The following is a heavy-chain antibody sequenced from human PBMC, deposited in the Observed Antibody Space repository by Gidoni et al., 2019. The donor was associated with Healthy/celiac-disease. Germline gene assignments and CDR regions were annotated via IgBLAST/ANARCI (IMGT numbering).Heavy chain of an antibody. D-gene: IGHD2-8*01. J-gene: IGHJ6*02. CDR1: GGPLSSYA. CDR3: AGGMVYAPEYGMDV. CDR2: IIPIFGTA. V-gene: IGHV1-69*06. Sequence: QVQLVQFGAAVNKPGSSVKFPCKASGGPLSSYAISWVRQAPGQGLEWMGGIIPIFGTANYAQKFQGRVTITADKSTSTAYMELSSLRSEDTAVYYCAGGMVYAPEYGMDVWGQGTTVTVSS.